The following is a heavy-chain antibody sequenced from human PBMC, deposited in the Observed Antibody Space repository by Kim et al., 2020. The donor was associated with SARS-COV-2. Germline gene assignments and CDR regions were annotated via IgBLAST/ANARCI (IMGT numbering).Heavy chain of an antibody. Sequence: YADSVKGRFTSSRDNSKNTLYLQMNSLRAEDTAVYYCAKDMVATIRDFDYWGQGTLVTVSS. D-gene: IGHD5-12*01. CDR3: AKDMVATIRDFDY. J-gene: IGHJ4*02. V-gene: IGHV3-23*01.